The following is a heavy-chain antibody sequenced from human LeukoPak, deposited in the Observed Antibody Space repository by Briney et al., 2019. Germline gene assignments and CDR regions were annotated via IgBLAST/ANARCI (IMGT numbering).Heavy chain of an antibody. Sequence: GGSLRLSCAASGFPFSDYVMHWVRQAPGKGLERVSVIRYDVNNKYYEDSVNGRFTTSSDNATNSLYLQMNSLRAEDTAVYYCARDLTDYWGQGILVTVSS. J-gene: IGHJ4*02. CDR3: ARDLTDY. V-gene: IGHV3-33*01. CDR2: IRYDVNNK. D-gene: IGHD4/OR15-4a*01. CDR1: GFPFSDYV.